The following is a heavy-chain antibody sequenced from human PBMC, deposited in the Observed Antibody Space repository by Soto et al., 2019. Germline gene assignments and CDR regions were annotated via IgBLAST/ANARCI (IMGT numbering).Heavy chain of an antibody. CDR2: INPSGGST. Sequence: APVKVPCQTSGYTFTSYYMHWVRQPPAQGLEWIGIINPSGGSTSYALKFQWRGTITADECLSTAYMELSSLRSEDTAVYYGARDAPIEEYFDDWRQGTLVTVAS. J-gene: IGHJ4*02. CDR1: GYTFTSYY. D-gene: IGHD3-16*02. CDR3: ARDAPIEEYFDD. V-gene: IGHV1-46*01.